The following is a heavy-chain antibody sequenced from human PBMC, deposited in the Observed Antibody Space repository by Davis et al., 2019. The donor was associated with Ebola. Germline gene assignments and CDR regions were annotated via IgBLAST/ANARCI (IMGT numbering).Heavy chain of an antibody. Sequence: PSETLSLTCTVSGGTISSYYWSWIRQPAGKGLEWIGRIYTSGSTNYNPSLKSRVTMSVDTSKNQFSLKLSSVTAADTAVYYCARVGYYYDSSGYHTGGMDVWGQGTTVTVSS. CDR3: ARVGYYYDSSGYHTGGMDV. CDR2: IYTSGST. J-gene: IGHJ6*02. D-gene: IGHD3-22*01. V-gene: IGHV4-4*07. CDR1: GGTISSYY.